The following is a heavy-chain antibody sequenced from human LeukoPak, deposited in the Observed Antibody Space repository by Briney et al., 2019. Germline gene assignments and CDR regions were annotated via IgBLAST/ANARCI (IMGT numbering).Heavy chain of an antibody. J-gene: IGHJ4*02. Sequence: QSGGSLRLSCAASGFTFSSYGMHWVRQAPGKGLEWVAFIRYDGSNKYYADSVKGRFTISRDNSKNTLYLQMNSLRAEDTAVYYCAKNPGAGYRAIEDWGQGTLVTVSS. V-gene: IGHV3-30*02. D-gene: IGHD1-1*01. CDR1: GFTFSSYG. CDR3: AKNPGAGYRAIED. CDR2: IRYDGSNK.